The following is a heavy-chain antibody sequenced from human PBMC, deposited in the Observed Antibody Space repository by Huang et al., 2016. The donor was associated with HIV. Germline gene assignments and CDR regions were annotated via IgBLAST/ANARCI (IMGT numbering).Heavy chain of an antibody. V-gene: IGHV4-39*01. Sequence: QLQLQESGPGLVKPSETLSLTCTVSGGSISSSSYYWGWIRQPPGKGLEWIGNIYYSGSTYYNPSLKSRVTISVDTSKNQFSLRLSSVTAADTAVYFCARHSGVLYPHLDYWGQGTLVTVSS. CDR3: ARHSGVLYPHLDY. CDR1: GGSISSSSYY. J-gene: IGHJ4*02. CDR2: IYYSGST. D-gene: IGHD3-10*01.